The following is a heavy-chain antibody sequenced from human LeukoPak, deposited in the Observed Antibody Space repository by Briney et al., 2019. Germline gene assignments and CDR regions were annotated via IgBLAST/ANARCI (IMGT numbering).Heavy chain of an antibody. CDR1: GGSFSGYY. Sequence: PSETLSLTCAVYGGSFSGYYWSWIRQPPGKGLEWIGEINHSGSTNYNPPLKSRVTISVDTSKNQFSLKLSSVTAADTAVYHCASYDFWSGYYKNWGQGTLVTVSS. V-gene: IGHV4-34*01. CDR2: INHSGST. D-gene: IGHD3-3*01. CDR3: ASYDFWSGYYKN. J-gene: IGHJ4*02.